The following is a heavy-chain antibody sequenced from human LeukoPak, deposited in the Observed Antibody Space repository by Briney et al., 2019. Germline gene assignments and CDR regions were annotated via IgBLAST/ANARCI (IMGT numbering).Heavy chain of an antibody. CDR3: AKAYSGYEYYYYYMDV. J-gene: IGHJ6*03. CDR1: GFKFDDYG. CDR2: ISGSGGST. Sequence: ESGGSLRLSCAASGFKFDDYGMSWVRQAPGKGLEWVAAISGSGGSTYYADSVKGRFTISRDNSKNTLYLQMNSLRAEDTAVYYCAKAYSGYEYYYYYMDVWGKGTTVTVSS. D-gene: IGHD5-12*01. V-gene: IGHV3-23*01.